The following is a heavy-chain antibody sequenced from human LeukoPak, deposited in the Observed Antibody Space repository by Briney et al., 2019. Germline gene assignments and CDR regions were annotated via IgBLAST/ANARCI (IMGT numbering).Heavy chain of an antibody. J-gene: IGHJ4*02. D-gene: IGHD2-2*01. CDR3: LTDCSSSSCYDY. CDR2: ISSSSGYI. CDR1: GFTFSSYT. Sequence: GGSLRLSCAASGFTFSSYTMNWVRQAPGKGLEWVSSISSSSGYIYYADSVKGRFTISRDNAKNSLYLQLNSLRAEDTAVYYCLTDCSSSSCYDYWGQGSLVTVSS. V-gene: IGHV3-21*01.